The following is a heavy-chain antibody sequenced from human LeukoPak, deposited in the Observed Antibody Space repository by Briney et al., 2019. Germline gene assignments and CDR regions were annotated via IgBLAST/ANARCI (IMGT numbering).Heavy chain of an antibody. J-gene: IGHJ4*02. D-gene: IGHD2-21*02. CDR3: ARAWIMVTSHLDF. Sequence: ASVKVSCKASGYTFTSYAMHWVRQAPGQRLEWMGWINAGNGNTKYSQKFQGRVTMTTDTSTSIAYMELRSLRSDDTAMYYCARAWIMVTSHLDFWGQGTLVTVSS. V-gene: IGHV1-3*01. CDR1: GYTFTSYA. CDR2: INAGNGNT.